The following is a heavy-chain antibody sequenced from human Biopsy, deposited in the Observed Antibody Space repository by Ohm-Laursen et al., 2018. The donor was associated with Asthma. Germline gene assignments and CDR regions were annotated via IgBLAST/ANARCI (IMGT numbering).Heavy chain of an antibody. D-gene: IGHD6-13*01. CDR2: IYYSGTT. CDR1: SGSGGYMRSGSYY. CDR3: VRGSSSWHHGPFHYYYGLDV. J-gene: IGHJ6*02. Sequence: SDTLSLPCSLSSGSGGYMRSGSYYWGWTRQPPGKGLEWIGGIYYSGTTYYNPSLKSRVPVSAATSINQFSLKLTSVTAADTAVYYCVRGSSSWHHGPFHYYYGLDVWGQGTTATVSS. V-gene: IGHV4-39*01.